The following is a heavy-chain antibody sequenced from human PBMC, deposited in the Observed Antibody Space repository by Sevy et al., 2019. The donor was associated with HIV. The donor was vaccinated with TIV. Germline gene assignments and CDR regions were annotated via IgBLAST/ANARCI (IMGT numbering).Heavy chain of an antibody. V-gene: IGHV3-21*01. D-gene: IGHD2-2*01. J-gene: IGHJ5*02. Sequence: GGSLRLSCAASGFTFSSYSMNWVRQAPGKGLEWVSSISSSSSYIYYADSVKGRFTISRDNAKNSLYLQMNSLRAEDTAVYYCARASGRRYCSSTSCYGGLFDPWGQGTLVTVSS. CDR3: ARASGRRYCSSTSCYGGLFDP. CDR1: GFTFSSYS. CDR2: ISSSSSYI.